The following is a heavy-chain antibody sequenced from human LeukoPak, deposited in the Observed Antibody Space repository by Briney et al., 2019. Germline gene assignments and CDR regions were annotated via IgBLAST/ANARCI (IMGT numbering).Heavy chain of an antibody. CDR1: GFTFSSYG. V-gene: IGHV3-33*08. J-gene: IGHJ4*02. Sequence: PGGSLRLSCAASGFTFSSYGMHWVRQAPGKGLEWVAVIWYDGSNKYYADSVKGRFTISRDNSKNTLYLQMNSLRVEDTAVYYCARMGVNSGHDLGWDQGTLVTVSS. CDR3: ARMGVNSGHDLG. CDR2: IWYDGSNK. D-gene: IGHD5-12*01.